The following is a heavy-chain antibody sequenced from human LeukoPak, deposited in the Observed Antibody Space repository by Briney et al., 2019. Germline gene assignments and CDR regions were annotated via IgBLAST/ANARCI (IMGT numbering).Heavy chain of an antibody. CDR1: GFTFSGYW. CDR3: AREYYDSSGFSFDY. V-gene: IGHV3-74*01. D-gene: IGHD3-22*01. CDR2: IKSDGSST. J-gene: IGHJ4*02. Sequence: PGGSLRLSCAASGFTFSGYWMHWVRQAPGKGLVWVSHIKSDGSSTSYADSVKGRFTISRDSAKNTLFLQMNSLRDEDTAVYYCAREYYDSSGFSFDYWGQGTLVTVSS.